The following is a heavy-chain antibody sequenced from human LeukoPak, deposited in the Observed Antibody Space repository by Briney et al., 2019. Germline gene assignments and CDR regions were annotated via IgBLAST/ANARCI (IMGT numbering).Heavy chain of an antibody. CDR2: ISSSSSYI. J-gene: IGHJ4*02. CDR3: ARDRGPPFYYYDSSGYFEFDY. CDR1: GFTFSSYS. V-gene: IGHV3-21*01. Sequence: GRSLRLSCAASGFTFSSYSMNWVRQAPGKGLEWVSSISSSSSYIYYADSVKGRFTISRDNAKNSLYLQMNSLRAEDTAVYYCARDRGPPFYYYDSSGYFEFDYWGQGTLVNVSS. D-gene: IGHD3-22*01.